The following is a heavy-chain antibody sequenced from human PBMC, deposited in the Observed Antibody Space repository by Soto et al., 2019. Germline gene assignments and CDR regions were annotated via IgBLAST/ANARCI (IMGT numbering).Heavy chain of an antibody. CDR1: GGSISSGGYY. Sequence: QVQLQESGPGLVKPSQTLSLTCTVSGGSISSGGYYWSWIRQHPGKGLEWIGYIYYSGSTYYNPSLKSRVTISVDTSKNQFSLMLSSVTAADTAVYYCARVDTSMGATCVSYWGQGTLVTVSS. CDR3: ARVDTSMGATCVSY. CDR2: IYYSGST. D-gene: IGHD1-26*01. J-gene: IGHJ4*02. V-gene: IGHV4-31*03.